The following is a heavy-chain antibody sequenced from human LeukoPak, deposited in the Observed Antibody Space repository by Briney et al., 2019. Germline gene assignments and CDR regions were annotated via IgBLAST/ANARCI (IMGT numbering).Heavy chain of an antibody. Sequence: PGGSLRLSCAASGFTVSSNYMSWVRQAPEKGLEWVSVIYSGGSTYYADSVKGRFTISRDNSKNTLYLQMNSLRAEDTAVYYCARDPHYYDSSGYYYLPHEFDYWGQGTLVTVSS. V-gene: IGHV3-66*01. D-gene: IGHD3-22*01. CDR2: IYSGGST. CDR1: GFTVSSNY. J-gene: IGHJ4*02. CDR3: ARDPHYYDSSGYYYLPHEFDY.